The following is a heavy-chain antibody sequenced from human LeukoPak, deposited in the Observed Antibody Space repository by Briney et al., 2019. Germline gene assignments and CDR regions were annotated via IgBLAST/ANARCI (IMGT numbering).Heavy chain of an antibody. CDR2: IIPIFGTA. V-gene: IGHV1-69*06. CDR1: GGTFSSYA. J-gene: IGHJ4*02. Sequence: SVKVSCKASGGTFSSYAISWVRQAPGQGLEWMGGIIPIFGTANYAQKFQGRVTITADKSTSTAYMELSSLRSEDTTVYYCARDPIAVAGLFDYWGQGTLVTVSS. CDR3: ARDPIAVAGLFDY. D-gene: IGHD6-19*01.